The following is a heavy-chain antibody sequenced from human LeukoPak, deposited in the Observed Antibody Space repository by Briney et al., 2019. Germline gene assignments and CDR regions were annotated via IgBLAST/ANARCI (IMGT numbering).Heavy chain of an antibody. J-gene: IGHJ6*03. D-gene: IGHD3-3*01. CDR2: INPNSGGT. V-gene: IGHV1-2*02. Sequence: ASVKVSCKTSGYTFTDYYMHWVRQAPGQGLEWMGWINPNSGGTNYAQKFQGRVTMTRDTSISTAYMELSRLRSDDTAVYYCARSYDFWSGSDYMDVWGKGTTVTVSS. CDR3: ARSYDFWSGSDYMDV. CDR1: GYTFTDYY.